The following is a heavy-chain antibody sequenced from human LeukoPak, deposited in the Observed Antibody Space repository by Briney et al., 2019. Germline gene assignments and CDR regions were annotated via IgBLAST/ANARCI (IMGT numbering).Heavy chain of an antibody. Sequence: GGSLRLSCAASGFTFSSYAMSWVRQAPGKGLEWVSAISGSGGSTYHADSVKGRFTISRDNSKNTLYLQMNSLRAEDTAVYYCAKDRSDPYGDYVFGWFDPWGQGTLVTVSS. CDR1: GFTFSSYA. V-gene: IGHV3-23*01. J-gene: IGHJ5*02. D-gene: IGHD4-17*01. CDR3: AKDRSDPYGDYVFGWFDP. CDR2: ISGSGGST.